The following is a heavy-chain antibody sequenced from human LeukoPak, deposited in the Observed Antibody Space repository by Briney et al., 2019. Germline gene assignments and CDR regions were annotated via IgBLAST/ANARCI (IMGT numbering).Heavy chain of an antibody. CDR1: GFTFSSYG. CDR2: ISYDGSNK. D-gene: IGHD3-10*01. J-gene: IGHJ4*02. CDR3: AKDGSYYYGSGSYFDY. V-gene: IGHV3-30*18. Sequence: PGGSLRLSCAASGFTFSSYGMHWVRQAPGKGLEWVAVISYDGSNKYYADSVKGRFTLSRDNSKNTLYLQMNSLRAEDTAVYYCAKDGSYYYGSGSYFDYWGQGTLVTVSS.